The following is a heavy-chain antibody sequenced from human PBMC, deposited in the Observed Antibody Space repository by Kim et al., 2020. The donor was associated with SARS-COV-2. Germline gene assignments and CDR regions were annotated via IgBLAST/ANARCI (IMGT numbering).Heavy chain of an antibody. Sequence: NYAQKFQGRVTMTRDTSISTAYMELSRLRSDDTAVYYCARDSGWLQPLGYWGQGTLVTVSS. CDR3: ARDSGWLQPLGY. D-gene: IGHD5-12*01. J-gene: IGHJ4*02. V-gene: IGHV1-2*02.